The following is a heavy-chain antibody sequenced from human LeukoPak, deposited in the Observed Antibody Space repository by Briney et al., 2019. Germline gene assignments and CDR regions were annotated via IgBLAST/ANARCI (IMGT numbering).Heavy chain of an antibody. CDR2: ISSSSSYI. J-gene: IGHJ5*02. V-gene: IGHV3-21*01. CDR3: ARLLTPAAHEGGFDP. CDR1: GFTFSSYS. D-gene: IGHD2-2*01. Sequence: GGSLRLSCAASGFTFSSYSMNWVRQAPGKGLEWASSISSSSSYIYYADSVKGRFTISRDNAKNSLYLQMNSLRAEDTAVYYCARLLTPAAHEGGFDPWGQGTLVTVSS.